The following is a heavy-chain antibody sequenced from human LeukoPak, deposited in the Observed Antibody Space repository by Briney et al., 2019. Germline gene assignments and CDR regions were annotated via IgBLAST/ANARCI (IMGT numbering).Heavy chain of an antibody. Sequence: GASVKVSCKASGYTFTSYYMHWVRQAPGQGLEWVGLVNPNNGDTKYAQKFQGRVTMTRDTSVNTAFMELSRLRSDDTAVYYCARDSRVTHGDYWGQGTLVTVSS. CDR2: VNPNNGDT. D-gene: IGHD3-10*01. CDR3: ARDSRVTHGDY. V-gene: IGHV1-2*02. J-gene: IGHJ4*02. CDR1: GYTFTSYY.